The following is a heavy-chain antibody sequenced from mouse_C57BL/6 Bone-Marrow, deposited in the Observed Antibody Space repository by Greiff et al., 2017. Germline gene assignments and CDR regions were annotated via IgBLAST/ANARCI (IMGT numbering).Heavy chain of an antibody. J-gene: IGHJ2*01. CDR2: IYPGSGST. CDR1: GYTFTSYW. D-gene: IGHD1-1*01. Sequence: QVQLQQPGAELVKPGASVKMSCKASGYTFTSYWITWVKQRPGQGLEWIGDIYPGSGSTNYNEKFKSKATLTVDTSSSTAYMQLSSLTSEDSAVXYCARDYGSSFVRDYFDYWGQGTTLTVSS. CDR3: ARDYGSSFVRDYFDY. V-gene: IGHV1-55*01.